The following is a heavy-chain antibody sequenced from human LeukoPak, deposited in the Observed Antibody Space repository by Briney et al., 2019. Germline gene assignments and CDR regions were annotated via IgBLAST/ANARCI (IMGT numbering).Heavy chain of an antibody. Sequence: ASVKVSCKASGYTFTGYYMHWVRQAPGQGLEWMGWINPNSGGTNYAQKFQGRVTMTRDTSISTAYMELSRLRSDDTAVYYCARGVRYYDSSGYLYYFDYWGQGTLVTVSS. CDR2: INPNSGGT. V-gene: IGHV1-2*02. J-gene: IGHJ4*02. CDR3: ARGVRYYDSSGYLYYFDY. D-gene: IGHD3-22*01. CDR1: GYTFTGYY.